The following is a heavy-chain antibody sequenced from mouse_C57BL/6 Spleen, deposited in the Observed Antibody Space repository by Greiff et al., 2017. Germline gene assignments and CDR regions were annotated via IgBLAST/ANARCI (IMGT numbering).Heavy chain of an antibody. CDR3: TRWYFDY. V-gene: IGHV1-15*01. CDR2: IDPETGGT. Sequence: VQLKESGAELVRPGASVTLSCKASGYTFTDYEMHWVKQTPVHGLEWIGAIDPETGGTAYNQKFKGKAILTADKSSSTAYMELRSLTSEDSAVYYCTRWYFDYWGQGTTLTVSS. J-gene: IGHJ2*01. CDR1: GYTFTDYE.